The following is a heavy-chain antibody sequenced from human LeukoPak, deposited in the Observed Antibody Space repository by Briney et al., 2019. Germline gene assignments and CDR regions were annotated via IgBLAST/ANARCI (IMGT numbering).Heavy chain of an antibody. J-gene: IGHJ6*03. CDR3: ARHGRHYYGSGSYYKLGGRYYYYYMDV. D-gene: IGHD3-10*01. Sequence: SETLSLTCAVYGGSFSGYYWSWIRQPPGKGLEWIGEINHSGSTNYNPSLKSRVTISVDTSKNQFSLKLSSVTAADTAVYYCARHGRHYYGSGSYYKLGGRYYYYYMDVWGKGTTVTISS. V-gene: IGHV4-34*01. CDR2: INHSGST. CDR1: GGSFSGYY.